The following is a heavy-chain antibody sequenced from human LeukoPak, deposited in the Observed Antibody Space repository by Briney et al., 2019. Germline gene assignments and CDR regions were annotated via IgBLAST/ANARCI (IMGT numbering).Heavy chain of an antibody. V-gene: IGHV3-23*01. CDR1: GFTFSNYG. J-gene: IGHJ4*02. CDR2: ITGSGGTT. Sequence: GGSLRLSCAASGFTFSNYGMNWVRQAPGKGLEWVSGITGSGGTTYYADSVKGRFTISRDNSKNTLYLQMNSPRAEDPAAYYCAKDGNWARFENWGQGTLVTVSS. D-gene: IGHD7-27*01. CDR3: AKDGNWARFEN.